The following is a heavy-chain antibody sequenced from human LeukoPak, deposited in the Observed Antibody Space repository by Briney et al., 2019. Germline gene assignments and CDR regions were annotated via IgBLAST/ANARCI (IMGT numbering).Heavy chain of an antibody. V-gene: IGHV4-39*01. J-gene: IGHJ6*02. CDR3: ANNPSSGWYYYYYGMDV. CDR1: GGSISSSSYY. Sequence: SETLSLTCTVSGGSISSSSYYWGWIRQPPGKGLEWIGSIYYSGSTYYNPSLKSRVTISVDTSKNQFSLKLSSVTAADTAVYYCANNPSSGWYYYYYGMDVWGQGTTVTVSS. CDR2: IYYSGST. D-gene: IGHD6-19*01.